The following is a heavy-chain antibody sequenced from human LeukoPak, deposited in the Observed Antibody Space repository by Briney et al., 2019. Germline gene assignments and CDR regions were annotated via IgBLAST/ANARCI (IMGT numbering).Heavy chain of an antibody. V-gene: IGHV3-30*04. CDR2: IADDGKDK. Sequence: GGSLRLSCAASGFTFSTYPMHWVRQAPGKGLEWVAVIADDGKDKHYVESVKGRFTTSRDNSKNTLYLQMNSLRVEDTAVYYCARDRHIAAAGYYFDYWGQGTLVTVSS. D-gene: IGHD6-25*01. CDR3: ARDRHIAAAGYYFDY. CDR1: GFTFSTYP. J-gene: IGHJ4*02.